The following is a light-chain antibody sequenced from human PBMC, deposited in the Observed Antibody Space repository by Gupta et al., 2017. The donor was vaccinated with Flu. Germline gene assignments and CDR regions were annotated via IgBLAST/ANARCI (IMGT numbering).Light chain of an antibody. V-gene: IGLV3-21*03. J-gene: IGLJ1*01. CDR3: QIWDRSSDHWV. CDR1: NIGSKS. Sequence: GKTATVTCGGNNIGSKSVHGYQQKPGQAPVLVVYDDSDRPSGIPERFSGSNSGNTATLTISRVEAGDEADYYCQIWDRSSDHWVFGTGTKVSVL. CDR2: DDS.